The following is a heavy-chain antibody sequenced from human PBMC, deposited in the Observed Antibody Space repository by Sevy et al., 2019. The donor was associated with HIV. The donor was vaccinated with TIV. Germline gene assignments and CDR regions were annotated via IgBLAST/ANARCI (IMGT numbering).Heavy chain of an antibody. CDR3: ARETDNSASCLDP. Sequence: GGSLRLSCAASGFTFNFHGMHWVRQAPGKGLEWVAFIWHDGSNKYMADSVKGRFTISKDNSKNTLFLQINSLTVEDTAVYYCARETDNSASCLDPWGQGTLVTVSS. J-gene: IGHJ5*02. CDR1: GFTFNFHG. CDR2: IWHDGSNK. D-gene: IGHD4-4*01. V-gene: IGHV3-30*02.